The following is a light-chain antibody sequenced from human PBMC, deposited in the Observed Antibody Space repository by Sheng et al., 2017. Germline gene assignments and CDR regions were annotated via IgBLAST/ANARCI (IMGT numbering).Light chain of an antibody. CDR2: ESN. CDR1: SSNIGSNP. J-gene: IGLJ2*01. Sequence: QSVLTQPPSASETPGQRVTISCSGSSSNIGSNPVNWYQQLPGTAPKLLIYESNKRPSGIPDRFSGSKSGTSATLGITGLQTGDEADYYCGTWDSSLSVWVFGGGTEVTVL. CDR3: GTWDSSLSVWV. V-gene: IGLV1-51*02.